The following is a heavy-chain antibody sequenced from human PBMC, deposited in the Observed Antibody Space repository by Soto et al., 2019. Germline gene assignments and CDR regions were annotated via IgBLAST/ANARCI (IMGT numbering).Heavy chain of an antibody. V-gene: IGHV1-69*08. CDR3: AREEYYYGSGAFFDY. CDR2: IIPILGIA. Sequence: QVQLVQSGAEVKKPGSSVKVSCKASGGTFSSYTISWVRQAPGQGLEWMGRIIPILGIANYAQKFQGRVTIPADKSPSPVYVELSSLRSEDTAVYYCAREEYYYGSGAFFDYWGQGTLVTVSS. J-gene: IGHJ4*02. D-gene: IGHD3-10*01. CDR1: GGTFSSYT.